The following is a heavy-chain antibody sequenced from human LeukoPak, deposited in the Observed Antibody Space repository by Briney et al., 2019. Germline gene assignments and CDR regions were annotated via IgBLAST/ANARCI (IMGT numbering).Heavy chain of an antibody. CDR3: ARDIYSDYKYYYYYMDV. CDR1: GFTFDDYA. Sequence: GGSLRLSCAASGFTFDDYAMHWVRQAPGKGLEWVSLISWDGGSTYYADSVKGRFTISRDNSKNSLYLQMNSLRAEDTALYYCARDIYSDYKYYYYYMDVWGKGTTVTVSS. CDR2: ISWDGGST. V-gene: IGHV3-43D*03. J-gene: IGHJ6*03. D-gene: IGHD4-11*01.